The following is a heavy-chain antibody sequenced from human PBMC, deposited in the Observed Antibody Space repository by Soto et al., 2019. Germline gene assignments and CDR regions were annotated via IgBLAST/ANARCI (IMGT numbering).Heavy chain of an antibody. CDR3: ARAQGEAAGLPRFDY. CDR2: IYSGGST. CDR1: GFTVSSNY. Sequence: GGSLRLSCAASGFTVSSNYMSWVRQAPGKGLEWVSVIYSGGSTYYADSVKGRFTISRDNSKNTLYLQMNSLRAEDTAVYYCARAQGEAAGLPRFDYWGQGTLVTVSS. V-gene: IGHV3-66*01. J-gene: IGHJ4*02. D-gene: IGHD6-13*01.